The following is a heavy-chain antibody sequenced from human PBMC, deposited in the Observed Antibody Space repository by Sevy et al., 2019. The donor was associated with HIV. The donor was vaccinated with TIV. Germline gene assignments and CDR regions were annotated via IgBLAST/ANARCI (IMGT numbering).Heavy chain of an antibody. CDR3: AKEWTLLSDWYGEFDY. J-gene: IGHJ4*02. CDR2: ISKSGEST. CDR1: GFTFSSYA. Sequence: GGSLRLSCAASGFTFSSYAMNWVRQAPGKGLEWVSSISKSGESTYYADSVRGRFTVSRDNSKNTVYLQLNSLRAEDTAIYYGAKEWTLLSDWYGEFDYWGQGTLVTVSS. V-gene: IGHV3-23*01. D-gene: IGHD6-19*01.